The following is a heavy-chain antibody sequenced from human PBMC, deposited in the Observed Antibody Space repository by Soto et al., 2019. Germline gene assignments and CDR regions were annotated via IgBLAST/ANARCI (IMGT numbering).Heavy chain of an antibody. V-gene: IGHV4-59*12. CDR2: IYYSGST. D-gene: IGHD1-26*01. CDR1: GGSISTYY. J-gene: IGHJ4*02. CDR3: ARVRPWELYDY. Sequence: QVQLQESGPGLVKPSETLSLTCTVSGGSISTYYWSWIRQPPGKGLESVGYIYYSGSTNYNPALKSRVTTSVDTSHTHFPLKPTSMTAADTAVYYCARVRPWELYDYWGQGTLVSFPS.